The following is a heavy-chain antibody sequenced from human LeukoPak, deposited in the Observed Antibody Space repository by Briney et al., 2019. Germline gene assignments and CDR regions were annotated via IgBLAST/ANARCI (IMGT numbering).Heavy chain of an antibody. V-gene: IGHV4-39*07. D-gene: IGHD3-16*01. J-gene: IGHJ4*02. Sequence: SETLSLTCTVSGGSISSISYFWGWIRQPPGKGLEWIATIYYSGSTNYNPSLKSRVTISVDTSKNQFSLKLSSVTAADTAVYYCARRSQGVNFDYWGQGTLVTVSS. CDR1: GGSISSISYF. CDR2: IYYSGST. CDR3: ARRSQGVNFDY.